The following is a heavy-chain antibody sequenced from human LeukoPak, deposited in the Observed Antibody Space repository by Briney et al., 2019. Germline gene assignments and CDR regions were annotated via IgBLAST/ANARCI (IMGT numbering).Heavy chain of an antibody. CDR3: ARLRLGYYYMDV. Sequence: ASVKVSCKASGGTFSSYAISWVRQAPGQGLEWMGRIIPIFGTANYAQKFQGRVTITTDESTSTAYMELSSLRSEDTAVYYCARLRLGYYYMDVWGKGTKVTVSS. CDR2: IIPIFGTA. J-gene: IGHJ6*03. V-gene: IGHV1-69*05. CDR1: GGTFSSYA. D-gene: IGHD3-16*01.